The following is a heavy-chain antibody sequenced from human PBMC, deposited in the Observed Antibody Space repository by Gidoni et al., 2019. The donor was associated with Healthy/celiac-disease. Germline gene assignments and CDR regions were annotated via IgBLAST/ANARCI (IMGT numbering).Heavy chain of an antibody. D-gene: IGHD3-10*01. V-gene: IGHV3-30*03. CDR1: GFTFRSYG. CDR3: AASMVRGVTPFDY. Sequence: QVQLVESGGGVVQPGRSLRLSCAASGFTFRSYGMHWVRQAPGKGLEWVAVISYDGSNKYYADSVKGRFTISRDNSKNTLYLQMNSLRAEDTAVYYCAASMVRGVTPFDYWGQGTLVTVSS. CDR2: ISYDGSNK. J-gene: IGHJ4*02.